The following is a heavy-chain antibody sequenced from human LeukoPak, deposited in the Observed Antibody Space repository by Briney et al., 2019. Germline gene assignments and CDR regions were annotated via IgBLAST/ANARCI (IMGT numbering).Heavy chain of an antibody. V-gene: IGHV4-59*01. CDR1: GGSISSYY. J-gene: IGHJ4*02. CDR2: IYYSGST. Sequence: SETLSLTCTVSGGSISSYYWSWIRQPPGKGLEWIGYIYYSGSTNYNPSLKSRVTISVDTSKNQFSLKLSSVTAADTAVYYCARDRLEGHFDYWGQGTLVTVSS. CDR3: ARDRLEGHFDY.